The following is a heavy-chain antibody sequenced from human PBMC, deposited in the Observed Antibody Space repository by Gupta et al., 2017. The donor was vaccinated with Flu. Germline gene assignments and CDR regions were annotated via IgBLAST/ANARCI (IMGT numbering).Heavy chain of an antibody. D-gene: IGHD1/OR15-1a*01. CDR3: AKCTSTWNTYSYYHGMDV. CDR1: GFRFRDFA. J-gene: IGHJ6*02. CDR2: VSYDGDNK. V-gene: IGHV3-30*18. Sequence: QVQLVESGGGVVQPGRSLRRPCVASGFRFRDFAMHWVRQAPGKGLEWVAAVSYDGDNKYYVNAVQGRFTISRDNSNNMVYLQMNNVRPEDTAIYYCAKCTSTWNTYSYYHGMDVWGHGTTVSVSS.